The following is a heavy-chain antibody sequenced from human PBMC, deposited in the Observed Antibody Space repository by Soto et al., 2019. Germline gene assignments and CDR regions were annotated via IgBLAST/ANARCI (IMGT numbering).Heavy chain of an antibody. D-gene: IGHD6-13*01. CDR3: AREGTEAFSSTWHIDY. Sequence: QVQLVESGGGVVQPGRSLRLSCAASGFTFSNFAMHWFRQAPGKGLEWVAVMSFDGTTKFYADSVKGPFTVSRDNSRNTLYLHVNRLREENTGVYYCAREGTEAFSSTWHIDYWRQGTMVTVPS. J-gene: IGHJ4*02. CDR2: MSFDGTTK. V-gene: IGHV3-30-3*01. CDR1: GFTFSNFA.